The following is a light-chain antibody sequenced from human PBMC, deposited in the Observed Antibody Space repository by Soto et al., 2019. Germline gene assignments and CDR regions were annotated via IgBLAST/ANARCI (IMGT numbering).Light chain of an antibody. CDR3: QQYGTSPIA. J-gene: IGKJ5*01. CDR2: VAS. CDR1: QNVGGRF. Sequence: IVLTQSPGTLSLSPGERDTLSCRASQNVGGRFLAWYQQKPGQAPRLLINVASTRATGIPDRFSGSGSGTDFTLTISRLEPEDFAVYYCQQYGTSPIAFVQGTRREIK. V-gene: IGKV3-20*01.